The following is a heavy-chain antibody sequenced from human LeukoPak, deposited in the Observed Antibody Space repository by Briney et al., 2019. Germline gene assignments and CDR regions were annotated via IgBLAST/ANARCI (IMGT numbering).Heavy chain of an antibody. CDR3: ARSYWLIYFDS. Sequence: SWIRQPPGKDLEWIGYISYSGSTYYNPSLKSRVSMSQDTSKNQFSLKLTTVTAADTAVYYCARSYWLIYFDSWGQGTLVTVSS. V-gene: IGHV4-30-4*01. J-gene: IGHJ4*02. D-gene: IGHD3-22*01. CDR2: ISYSGST.